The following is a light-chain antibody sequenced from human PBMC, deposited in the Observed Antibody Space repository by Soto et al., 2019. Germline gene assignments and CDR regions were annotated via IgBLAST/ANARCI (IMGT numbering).Light chain of an antibody. V-gene: IGLV2-14*03. CDR2: DVN. Sequence: QSVLTQPASVSGSPGQSISISCTGTGNDVGGYTYVSWYQQHPDKVPKLVIFDVNRRPSGVSDRFSGSKSDNAASLTISGLQAEDEADYYCCSYTTTTPYVFGTGTKVTVL. CDR1: GNDVGGYTY. J-gene: IGLJ1*01. CDR3: CSYTTTTPYV.